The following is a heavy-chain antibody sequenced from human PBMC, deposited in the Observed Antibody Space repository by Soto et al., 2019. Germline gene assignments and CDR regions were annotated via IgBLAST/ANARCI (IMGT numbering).Heavy chain of an antibody. J-gene: IGHJ6*02. D-gene: IGHD3-10*01. CDR2: IWHDGKNK. Sequence: QVQLVESGGGVVQPGRSLRLSCAASGFTFSGYGMHWVRQAPGKGLEWVAVIWHDGKNKYYADSVKGRFTISRDNSKNTLYLQMNSLGAEDTALYYCARDRGEDAPMDVWGQGTTVTVSS. CDR1: GFTFSGYG. CDR3: ARDRGEDAPMDV. V-gene: IGHV3-33*01.